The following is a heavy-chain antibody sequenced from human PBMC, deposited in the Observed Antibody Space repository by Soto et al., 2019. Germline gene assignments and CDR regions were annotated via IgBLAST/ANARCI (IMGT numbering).Heavy chain of an antibody. CDR3: AIGGWGSSWYRDYYYYGMDV. CDR1: GYSFTSYW. D-gene: IGHD6-13*01. Sequence: GESLKIPCKGSGYSFTSYWISWVRQMPGKGLEWMGRIDPSDSYTNYSPSFQGHVTISADKSISTAYLQWSSLKASDTAMYYCAIGGWGSSWYRDYYYYGMDVWGQGTTVTVSS. J-gene: IGHJ6*02. CDR2: IDPSDSYT. V-gene: IGHV5-10-1*01.